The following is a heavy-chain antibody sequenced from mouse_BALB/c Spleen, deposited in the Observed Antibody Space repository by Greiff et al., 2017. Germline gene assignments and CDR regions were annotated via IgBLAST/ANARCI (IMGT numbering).Heavy chain of an antibody. CDR3: ARGYYGSDWYFDV. CDR1: GYTFTSYW. J-gene: IGHJ1*01. CDR2: IYPSDSYT. Sequence: QVQLQQPGAELVRPGASVKLSCKASGYTFTSYWINWVKQRPGQGLEWIGNIYPSDSYTNYNQKFKDKATLTVDKSSSTAYMELRSLTSEDTAVYYCARGYYGSDWYFDVWGAGTTVTVSS. D-gene: IGHD1-1*01. V-gene: IGHV1-69*02.